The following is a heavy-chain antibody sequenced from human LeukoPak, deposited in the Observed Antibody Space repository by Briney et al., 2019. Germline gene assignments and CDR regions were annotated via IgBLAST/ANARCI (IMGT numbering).Heavy chain of an antibody. D-gene: IGHD2-2*01. CDR3: TKDRECSGTSCSRYFDF. V-gene: IGHV3-23*01. CDR1: GFTFSNYA. Sequence: PGGSLRLSCAASGFTFSNYAMSWVRQAPGKGLEWVSGISVHGGHTYYADPVKGRFAISRDNSGNTMFLQMNSLRAEDTAVYYCTKDRECSGTSCSRYFDFWGQGTLVAVSS. CDR2: ISVHGGHT. J-gene: IGHJ4*02.